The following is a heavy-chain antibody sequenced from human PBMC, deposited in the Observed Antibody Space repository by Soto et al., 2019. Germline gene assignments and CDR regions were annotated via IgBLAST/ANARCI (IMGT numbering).Heavy chain of an antibody. D-gene: IGHD1-26*01. V-gene: IGHV4-28*01. CDR1: GDSIRSNRW. Sequence: QVHLQESGPGLVKPSDTLSLTCAVSGDSIRSNRWWGWIRQPPGKGLEWIGYFYHSGGTYYNPSLQSPVTRSVATSTNQFSLKLTSVTAVDTAVYYCARKVAGDNPLDFWSQGTLVTVSS. CDR2: FYHSGGT. J-gene: IGHJ4*02. CDR3: ARKVAGDNPLDF.